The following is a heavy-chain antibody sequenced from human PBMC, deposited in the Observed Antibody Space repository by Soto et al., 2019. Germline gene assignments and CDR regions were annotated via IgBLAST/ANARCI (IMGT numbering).Heavy chain of an antibody. V-gene: IGHV4-34*01. D-gene: IGHD3-3*01. Sequence: PSETLSLTCAVYGGSFSGYYWSWFRQPPGKGLECIGEINHSGSTNYNPSLKSRVTISVDTSKNQFSLKLSSVTAADTAVYYCARGLWGYDFWSGYYRAYGMDVWGQGTTVTVYS. CDR1: GGSFSGYY. J-gene: IGHJ6*02. CDR2: INHSGST. CDR3: ARGLWGYDFWSGYYRAYGMDV.